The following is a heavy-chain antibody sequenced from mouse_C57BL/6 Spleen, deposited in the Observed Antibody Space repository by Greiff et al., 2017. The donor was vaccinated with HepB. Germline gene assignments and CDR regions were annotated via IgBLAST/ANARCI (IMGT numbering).Heavy chain of an antibody. Sequence: QVQLQQPGAELAMPGASVKLSCKASGYSFTSYWMHWVKQRPGQGLEWIGEIDPSDSYTNYKQKFKGKTTLTVDKSSSTAYMQLSSLTSEDSAVYYCARRGITTVVASYYYALAYWGHGTSVTVSS. D-gene: IGHD1-1*01. CDR1: GYSFTSYW. V-gene: IGHV1-69*01. J-gene: IGHJ4*01. CDR2: IDPSDSYT. CDR3: ARRGITTVVASYYYALAY.